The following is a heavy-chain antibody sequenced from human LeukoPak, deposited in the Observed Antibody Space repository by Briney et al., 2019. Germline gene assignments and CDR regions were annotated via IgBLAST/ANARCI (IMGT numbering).Heavy chain of an antibody. CDR3: ARGYPLRVGSGFDI. CDR1: GGTFGIYA. D-gene: IGHD2-15*01. J-gene: IGHJ3*02. CDR2: IIPIFGTA. Sequence: GASVKVSCKASGGTFGIYAISWVRQAPGQGLEWMGGIIPIFGTANYAQKFQGRVTITTDESTSTAYMELSSLRSEDTAVYYCARGYPLRVGSGFDIWGQGTMVTVSS. V-gene: IGHV1-69*05.